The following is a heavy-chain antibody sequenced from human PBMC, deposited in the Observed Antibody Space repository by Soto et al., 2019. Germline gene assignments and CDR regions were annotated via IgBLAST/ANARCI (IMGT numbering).Heavy chain of an antibody. CDR3: AREGYYYVSTSAFDI. CDR1: GGTFSSYA. J-gene: IGHJ3*02. V-gene: IGHV1-69*13. Sequence: GASVKVSCKASGGTFSSYAISWVRQAPGQGLEWMGGIIPIFGTANYAQKFQGRVTITADESTSTAYMELSSLRSEDTAVYYCAREGYYYVSTSAFDIWGQGTMVTVSS. D-gene: IGHD3-22*01. CDR2: IIPIFGTA.